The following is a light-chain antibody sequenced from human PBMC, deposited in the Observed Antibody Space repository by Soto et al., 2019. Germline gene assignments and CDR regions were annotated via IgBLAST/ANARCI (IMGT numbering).Light chain of an antibody. CDR1: QSVSSY. Sequence: EIVLTQSPATLSLSPGERATLSCRASQSVSSYLAWYQQKPGQAPRLLIYDASNRATGIPARFSGSGSGTAFTLTISSPEPEDFAVYYCHQRSHWPLSFGAGTKVEIK. CDR3: HQRSHWPLS. J-gene: IGKJ4*01. CDR2: DAS. V-gene: IGKV3-11*01.